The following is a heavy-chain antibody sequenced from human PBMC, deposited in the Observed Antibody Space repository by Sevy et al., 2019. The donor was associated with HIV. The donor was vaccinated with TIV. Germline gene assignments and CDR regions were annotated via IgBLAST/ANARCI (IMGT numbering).Heavy chain of an antibody. V-gene: IGHV3-23*01. J-gene: IGHJ4*02. CDR2: ISGSGGST. CDR3: AKDRAPGYYDSSGYVDY. D-gene: IGHD3-22*01. CDR1: GFTFSSYA. Sequence: GGSLRISCAASGFTFSSYAMSWVRQAPGKGLEWVSAISGSGGSTYYADSVKGRFTISRDNSKNTLYLQMNSLRAEDTAVYYCAKDRAPGYYDSSGYVDYWGQGTLVTVSS.